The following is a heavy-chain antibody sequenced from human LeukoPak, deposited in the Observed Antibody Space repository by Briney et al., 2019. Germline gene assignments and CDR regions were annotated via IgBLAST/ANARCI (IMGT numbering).Heavy chain of an antibody. J-gene: IGHJ4*02. V-gene: IGHV4-39*01. CDR1: GGSISSTNYN. D-gene: IGHD2/OR15-2a*01. CDR3: ARSGRIPGLSPGYFDY. CDR2: IYYSGNT. Sequence: SETLSLTCTASGGSISSTNYNWGWIRQPPGKGLEWIGSIYYSGNTYYNPSLKSRVTISVDTSKNQFSLKVNSVTAADTAVYYCARSGRIPGLSPGYFDYWGQGTLVTVSS.